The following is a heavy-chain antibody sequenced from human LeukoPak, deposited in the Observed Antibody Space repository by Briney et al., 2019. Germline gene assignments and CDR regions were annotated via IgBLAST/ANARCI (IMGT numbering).Heavy chain of an antibody. CDR3: ASPGNIALGGTWFDP. V-gene: IGHV4-31*03. Sequence: SETLSLTCTVSGGSISSGGYYWSWIRQHPGKGLEWIGYIYYSGSTYYNPSLKSRATISVDTSKNQFSLKLSSVTAADTAVYYCASPGNIALGGTWFDPWGQGTLVTVSS. D-gene: IGHD6-19*01. J-gene: IGHJ5*02. CDR1: GGSISSGGYY. CDR2: IYYSGST.